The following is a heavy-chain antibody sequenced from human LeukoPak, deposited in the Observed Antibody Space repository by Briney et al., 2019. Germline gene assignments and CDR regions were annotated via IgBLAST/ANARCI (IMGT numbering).Heavy chain of an antibody. V-gene: IGHV3-30*18. CDR3: AKDQGRYGSGSYYKHLLYYFDY. CDR2: ISYDGSNK. J-gene: IGHJ4*02. Sequence: PGGSLRLSCAASGFTFSSYGMHWVRQAPGKGLEWVAVISYDGSNKYYADSVKGRFTISRDNSKNTLYLQMNSLRAEDTAVYYCAKDQGRYGSGSYYKHLLYYFDYWGQGTLVTVSS. D-gene: IGHD3-10*01. CDR1: GFTFSSYG.